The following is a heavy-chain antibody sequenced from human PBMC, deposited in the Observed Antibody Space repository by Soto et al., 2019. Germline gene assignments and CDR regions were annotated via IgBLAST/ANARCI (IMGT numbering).Heavy chain of an antibody. D-gene: IGHD5-12*01. Sequence: QVHLVQSGVEVKTPGASVKVSCQASGYTFFTYAISWVRQAPGQGLEWMGWISTYSGDTKYAQKFQGRVTMTTDTYTTTAYLELRSLRSDDTAVYYCARHHGPTTSEKWFDPWGQGTLVTVSS. J-gene: IGHJ5*02. V-gene: IGHV1-18*01. CDR2: ISTYSGDT. CDR1: GYTFFTYA. CDR3: ARHHGPTTSEKWFDP.